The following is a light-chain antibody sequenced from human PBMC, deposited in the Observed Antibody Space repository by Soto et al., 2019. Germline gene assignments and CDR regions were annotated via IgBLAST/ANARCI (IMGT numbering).Light chain of an antibody. V-gene: IGLV2-8*01. CDR2: EVN. Sequence: LTQPPSPSGSPGQSVTISCTGTSNDVGAYNYVSWYQQHPGKAPKVMIYEVNKRPSGVPDRFSGSKSGNTASLTASGLQAEDEADYYCSSFAVSNSFVFGTGTKVTVL. J-gene: IGLJ1*01. CDR3: SSFAVSNSFV. CDR1: SNDVGAYNY.